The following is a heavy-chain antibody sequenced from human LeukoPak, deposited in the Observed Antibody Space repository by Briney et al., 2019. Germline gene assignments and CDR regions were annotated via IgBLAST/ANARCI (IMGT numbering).Heavy chain of an antibody. Sequence: PGGSLRLSCAASGFTFSSYWMSWVRQAPGKGLEWVANIKQDGSEKYYVDSVEGRFTISRDNAKNSLYLQMNSLRGEDTAVYYCARSRCSSTSCFYDYWGQGTLVTVSS. V-gene: IGHV3-7*01. J-gene: IGHJ4*02. CDR1: GFTFSSYW. CDR2: IKQDGSEK. CDR3: ARSRCSSTSCFYDY. D-gene: IGHD2-2*01.